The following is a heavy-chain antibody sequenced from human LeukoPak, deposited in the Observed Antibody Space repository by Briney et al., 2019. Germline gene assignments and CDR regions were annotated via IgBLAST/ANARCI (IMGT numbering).Heavy chain of an antibody. Sequence: PGRSLRLSCAASGFTFSRFGMHWVRQAPGKGLEWVAVISYDGSNKYYADSVKGRFTISRDNSKNTLYLQMNSLRVEDTAVYYCARDFRPVVGAAGTFDCWGQGTLVTVSP. CDR3: ARDFRPVVGAAGTFDC. J-gene: IGHJ4*02. V-gene: IGHV3-30*03. CDR1: GFTFSRFG. D-gene: IGHD6-13*01. CDR2: ISYDGSNK.